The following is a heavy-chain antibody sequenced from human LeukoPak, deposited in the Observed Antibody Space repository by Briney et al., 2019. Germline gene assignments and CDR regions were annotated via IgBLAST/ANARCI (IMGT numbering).Heavy chain of an antibody. V-gene: IGHV1-46*01. CDR1: GYTFTSYY. J-gene: IGHJ4*02. Sequence: GASVKVSCKASGYTFTSYYMYWVRQAPGQGLEWMGIINPSGGSTSYAQKFQGRVTMTRDMSTSAVYMELSSLRSEDTAVYYCARDVVYYYGSGSYLYYWGQGTLVTVSS. D-gene: IGHD3-10*01. CDR2: INPSGGST. CDR3: ARDVVYYYGSGSYLYY.